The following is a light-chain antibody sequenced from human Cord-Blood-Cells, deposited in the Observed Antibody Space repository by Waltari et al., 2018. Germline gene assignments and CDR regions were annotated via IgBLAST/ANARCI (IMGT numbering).Light chain of an antibody. J-gene: IGKJ2*03. CDR3: QQHSNWYS. CDR1: QSVSSY. Sequence: EIVLTHSPATMSLSPGERATLSARASQSVSSYLAWYQQKSDQAPRLLIYDASNRTTVIPARFSGSGSATDFTLTISSRAAEDFADYYCQQHSNWYSFGQGTKLEIK. V-gene: IGKV3-11*01. CDR2: DAS.